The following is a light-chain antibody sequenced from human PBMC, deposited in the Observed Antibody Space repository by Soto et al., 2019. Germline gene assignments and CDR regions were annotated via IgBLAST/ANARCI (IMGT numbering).Light chain of an antibody. CDR1: QSVSSY. CDR2: GAS. CDR3: QQYNNWPPIT. Sequence: EIVLTQSPATLSLSPGERATLSCRASQSVSSYLAWYQQKPGQAPRLLIYGASSRATGIPDRFSGSGSGTEFTLTISSLQSEDFALYYCQQYNNWPPITFGQGTRLEIK. V-gene: IGKV3D-15*01. J-gene: IGKJ5*01.